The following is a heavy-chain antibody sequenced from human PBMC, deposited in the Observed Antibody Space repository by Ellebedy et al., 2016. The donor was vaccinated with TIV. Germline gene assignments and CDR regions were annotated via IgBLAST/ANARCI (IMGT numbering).Heavy chain of an antibody. CDR3: ARDYYVSGSYYKAFYYYGMDV. Sequence: GGSLRLSCAASGFTFSSYAMHWVRQAPGKGLEWVAVISYDGSKKYYADSVKGRFTISRDNSKNTLYLQMNSLRAEDTAVYYCARDYYVSGSYYKAFYYYGMDVWGQGTTVTVSS. V-gene: IGHV3-30-3*01. CDR1: GFTFSSYA. J-gene: IGHJ6*02. D-gene: IGHD3-10*01. CDR2: ISYDGSKK.